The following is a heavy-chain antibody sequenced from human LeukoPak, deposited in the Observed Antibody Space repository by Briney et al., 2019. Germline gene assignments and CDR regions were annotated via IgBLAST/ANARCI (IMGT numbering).Heavy chain of an antibody. CDR2: IIPILGIA. J-gene: IGHJ4*02. CDR3: ARDVTSGWNRRIDY. V-gene: IGHV1-69*04. Sequence: ASVKVSCKASGGTFSSYAISWVRRAPGQGLEWMGRIIPILGIANYAQKFQGRVTITADKSTSTAYMELSSLRSEDTAVYYCARDVTSGWNRRIDYWGQGTLVTVSS. D-gene: IGHD6-19*01. CDR1: GGTFSSYA.